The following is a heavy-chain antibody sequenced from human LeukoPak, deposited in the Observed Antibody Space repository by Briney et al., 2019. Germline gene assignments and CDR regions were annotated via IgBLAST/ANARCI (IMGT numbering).Heavy chain of an antibody. CDR3: ARAARTTVPTPAAY. D-gene: IGHD4-17*01. V-gene: IGHV4-34*01. Sequence: SETLSLTCAVYGGSFSGYYWSWIRQPPGKGLEWIGEINHSGSTNYNPSLKSRVTISVDTSKNQFSLKLSSVTAADTAVYYCARAARTTVPTPAAYWGQGTLVTVSS. CDR2: INHSGST. CDR1: GGSFSGYY. J-gene: IGHJ4*02.